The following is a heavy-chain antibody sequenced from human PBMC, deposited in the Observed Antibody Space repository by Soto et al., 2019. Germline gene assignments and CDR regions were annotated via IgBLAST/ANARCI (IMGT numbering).Heavy chain of an antibody. Sequence: GGSLRLSCAASGFTFSSYAMSWVRQAPGKGLERDSAISGSGGSTYYADSVKGRFTISRDNSKNMLYLQMNSLRAEDTAVFYCAKLAAYYYDSSGYYADYWGQGTLVTVSS. CDR1: GFTFSSYA. J-gene: IGHJ4*02. V-gene: IGHV3-23*01. CDR3: AKLAAYYYDSSGYYADY. D-gene: IGHD3-22*01. CDR2: ISGSGGST.